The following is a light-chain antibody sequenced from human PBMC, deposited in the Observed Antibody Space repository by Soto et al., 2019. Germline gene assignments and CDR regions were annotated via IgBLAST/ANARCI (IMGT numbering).Light chain of an antibody. CDR3: QQYDNFPPIT. V-gene: IGKV1-5*03. CDR2: QAS. Sequence: DIQMTQSPSTLSASIGDRVTITCRASQSVSDWLAWHQQKPGKAPKLPIYQASSLETGVPSRFSGSGSGTEFTLTISSLQPDDFATYYCQQYDNFPPITFGQGTRLEIK. CDR1: QSVSDW. J-gene: IGKJ5*01.